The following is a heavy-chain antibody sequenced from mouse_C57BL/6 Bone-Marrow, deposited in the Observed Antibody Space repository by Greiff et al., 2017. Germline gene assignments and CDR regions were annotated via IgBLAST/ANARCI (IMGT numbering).Heavy chain of an antibody. CDR2: IYPGSGNT. Sequence: QVQLQQSGAELVRPGASVKLSCKASGYTFTDYYLNWVKQRPGPGLEWIARIYPGSGNTYYNESFKGKATLTAEKSSSTDYMQLSSLTTEDSAVYFCARFPFAYWGQGTLVTVSA. V-gene: IGHV1-76*01. CDR3: ARFPFAY. J-gene: IGHJ3*01. CDR1: GYTFTDYY.